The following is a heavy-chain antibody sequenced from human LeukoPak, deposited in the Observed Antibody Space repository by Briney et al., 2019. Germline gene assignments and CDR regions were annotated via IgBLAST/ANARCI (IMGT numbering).Heavy chain of an antibody. CDR2: ISSSSSYI. CDR3: ARDSGPGKN. V-gene: IGHV3-21*01. CDR1: GITLNIFA. J-gene: IGHJ4*02. D-gene: IGHD6-19*01. Sequence: GGSLRLSCAASGITLNIFAMNWVRQAPGKGLEWVSSISSSSSYIYYADSVKGRFTISRDNAKNSLYLQMNSLRAEDTAVYYCARDSGPGKNWGQGTLVTVSS.